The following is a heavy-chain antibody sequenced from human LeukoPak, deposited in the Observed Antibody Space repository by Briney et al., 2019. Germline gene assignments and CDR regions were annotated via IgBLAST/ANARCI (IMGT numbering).Heavy chain of an antibody. CDR1: GYTFTSYY. D-gene: IGHD1-26*01. Sequence: HWASVKVSCKASGYTFTSYYMHWVRQAPGQGLEWMGIINPSGGSTSYAQKFQGRVTMTRDTSTSTVYMELSSLRSEDTAAYYCARSIVGATGGDYWGQGTLVTVSS. V-gene: IGHV1-46*01. CDR3: ARSIVGATGGDY. J-gene: IGHJ4*02. CDR2: INPSGGST.